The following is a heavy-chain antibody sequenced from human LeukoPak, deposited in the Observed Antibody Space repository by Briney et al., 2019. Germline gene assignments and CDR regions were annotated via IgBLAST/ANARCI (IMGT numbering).Heavy chain of an antibody. CDR3: ARQVVAVAGTGYFDY. CDR2: IYYTGGT. D-gene: IGHD6-19*01. Sequence: SETLSLTCTVSGGSISPFYWNWIRQPPGKGLEWIGYIYYTGGTSYSPSLNSRATISVDTSKNQFSLKLNSVTAADTAVYFCARQVVAVAGTGYFDYWGQGTLVTVSS. J-gene: IGHJ4*02. CDR1: GGSISPFY. V-gene: IGHV4-59*08.